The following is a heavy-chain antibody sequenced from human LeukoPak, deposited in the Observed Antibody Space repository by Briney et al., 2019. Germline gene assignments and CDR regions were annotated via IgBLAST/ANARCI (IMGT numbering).Heavy chain of an antibody. Sequence: SETLSLTCAVYGGSFSGYYWSWIRQPPGKGLEWFGEINHSGSTIYNSSLKSRVTILIATSMTQFSLMLISVTAADTAIDYCCGASYDFWSGFYSLNNWFDPWGQGTLVTVSS. J-gene: IGHJ5*02. CDR2: INHSGST. CDR1: GGSFSGYY. CDR3: CGASYDFWSGFYSLNNWFDP. V-gene: IGHV4-34*01. D-gene: IGHD3-3*01.